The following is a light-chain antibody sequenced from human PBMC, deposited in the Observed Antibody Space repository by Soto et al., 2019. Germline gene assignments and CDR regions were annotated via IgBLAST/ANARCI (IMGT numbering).Light chain of an antibody. V-gene: IGLV1-44*01. Sequence: QSALTQTTSVSGTPGQRVTISCSGSTSNIGDNTVNWYQQLPGTAPKLLIYNNDQRPAGVPDRFSGSKSGTSASLAISGLQSDDEADYYCAAWDDSLNGFWMFGGGTKLTVL. CDR3: AAWDDSLNGFWM. CDR1: TSNIGDNT. J-gene: IGLJ3*02. CDR2: NND.